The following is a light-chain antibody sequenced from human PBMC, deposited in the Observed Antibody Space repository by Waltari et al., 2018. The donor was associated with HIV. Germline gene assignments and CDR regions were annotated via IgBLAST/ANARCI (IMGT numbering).Light chain of an antibody. CDR3: ATWDHRLNGWV. V-gene: IGLV1-44*01. J-gene: IGLJ3*02. CDR1: SSNIGSDA. CDR2: NNN. Sequence: QAVLTQPPSAPGTPGQRITISCSGSSSNIGSDAVNWYQQLPGTAPKLLSYNNNHRPSGVPDRFSASKSGTSASLAISGLQSEDEADYYCATWDHRLNGWVFGGGTKLTVL.